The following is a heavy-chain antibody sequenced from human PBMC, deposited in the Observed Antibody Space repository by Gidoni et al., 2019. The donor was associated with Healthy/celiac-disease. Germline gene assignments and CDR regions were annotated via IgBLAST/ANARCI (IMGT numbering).Heavy chain of an antibody. CDR3: ARHPHYDFWSGYWD. V-gene: IGHV4-4*02. Sequence: QVQLQESGPGLVKPSGTLSLTCAVSGGSISSSNCWSWFRHPPGKGLEWSGEIYHSGSTNYNPSLKSRVTISVDKSKNQFSLKLSSVTAADTAVYYCARHPHYDFWSGYWDWGQGTLVTVSS. D-gene: IGHD3-3*01. CDR1: GGSISSSNC. CDR2: IYHSGST. J-gene: IGHJ4*02.